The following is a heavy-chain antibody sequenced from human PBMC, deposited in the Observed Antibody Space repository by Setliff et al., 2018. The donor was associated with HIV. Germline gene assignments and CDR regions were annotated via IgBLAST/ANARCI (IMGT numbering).Heavy chain of an antibody. V-gene: IGHV1-69*13. J-gene: IGHJ4*02. D-gene: IGHD2-21*02. CDR3: ARAAAGGDCSY. Sequence: ASVKVSCKASGNTFSSYGITWVRQAPGQGLEWMGGTTPLLGTTNYAQKFQGRVTITADESTSTAYMELSSLRSEDTAVYYCARAAAGGDCSYWGQGTLVTVSS. CDR1: GNTFSSYG. CDR2: TTPLLGTT.